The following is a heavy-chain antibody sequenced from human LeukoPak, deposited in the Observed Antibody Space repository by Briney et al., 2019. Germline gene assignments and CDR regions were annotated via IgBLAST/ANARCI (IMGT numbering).Heavy chain of an antibody. CDR3: ARHGNYDFTDY. CDR2: IYYSGST. V-gene: IGHV4-38-2*01. Sequence: SETLSLTCAVSGYSISSGYYWGGIRQPPGKGLEWIGSIYYSGSTYYNPSLKSRVTISVDTSKNQFSLKLSSVTAADTAVYYCARHGNYDFTDYWGQGTLVTVSS. CDR1: GYSISSGYY. J-gene: IGHJ4*02. D-gene: IGHD3-3*01.